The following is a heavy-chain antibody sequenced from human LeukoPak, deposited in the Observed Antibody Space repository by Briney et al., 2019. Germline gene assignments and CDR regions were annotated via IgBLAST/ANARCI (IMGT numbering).Heavy chain of an antibody. J-gene: IGHJ4*02. CDR2: IHYSGSV. CDR1: GFTVSNSY. CDR3: ARGQWFRAF. V-gene: IGHV4-34*01. D-gene: IGHD3-10*01. Sequence: GSLRLSCAASGFTVSNSYMSWVRQAPGKGLEWIGEIHYSGSVTYNPSLETRVTISVDTSKNQFSLRINSVTAADTAVYYCARGQWFRAFWSRGTPVTISS.